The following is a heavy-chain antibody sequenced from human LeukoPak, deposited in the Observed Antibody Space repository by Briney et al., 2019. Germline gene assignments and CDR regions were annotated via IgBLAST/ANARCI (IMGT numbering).Heavy chain of an antibody. V-gene: IGHV4-38-2*02. CDR3: ARDPGDVRGDY. CDR1: GYSISSGYY. J-gene: IGHJ4*02. CDR2: IYHSGST. Sequence: SETLSLTCTVSGYSISSGYYWGWIRQPPGKGLEWIGSIYHSGSTYYNPSLKSRVTISVDTSENQFSLKLSSVTAADTAVYYCARDPGDVRGDYWGQGTLVTVSS. D-gene: IGHD3-10*02.